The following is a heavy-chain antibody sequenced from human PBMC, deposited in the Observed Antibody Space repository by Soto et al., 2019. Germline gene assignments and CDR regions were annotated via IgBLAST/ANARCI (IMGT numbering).Heavy chain of an antibody. D-gene: IGHD7-27*01. V-gene: IGHV3-21*01. CDR1: GFTFSSYS. J-gene: IGHJ6*03. CDR2: ISSSSSYI. CDR3: ARVNGAGDLFRDYYYYYMDF. Sequence: GGSLRLSCAASGFTFSSYSMNWVRQAPGKGLEWVSSISSSSSYIYYADSVKGRFTISRDNAKNSLYLQMNSLRAEDTAVYYYARVNGAGDLFRDYYYYYMDFWGKGTSDPVSS.